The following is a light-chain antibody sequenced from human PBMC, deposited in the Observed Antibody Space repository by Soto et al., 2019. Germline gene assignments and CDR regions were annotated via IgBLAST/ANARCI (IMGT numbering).Light chain of an antibody. CDR2: GAS. J-gene: IGKJ1*01. V-gene: IGKV3-20*01. CDR1: QSVSSSY. CDR3: QQYGSSRT. Sequence: EIVLTQSPGTLSLSPGERATLSCRASQSVSSSYLAWYQQKSGQAPRLLFSGASNRATGVPDRFSGSGSGTDFTLSISRLEPEEFAVYDCQQYGSSRTVGQGTKVDIK.